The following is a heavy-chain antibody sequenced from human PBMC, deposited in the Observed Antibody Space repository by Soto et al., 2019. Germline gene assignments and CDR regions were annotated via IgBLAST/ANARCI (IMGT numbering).Heavy chain of an antibody. V-gene: IGHV4-34*01. CDR2: INHSGST. Sequence: SETLSLTCAVYGGSFSGYYWSWIRQPPGKGLEWIGEINHSGSTNYNPSLKSRVTISVDTSKNQFSLKLSSVTAADTAVYYCARGPLHTSYYYGSGSPIRYYFDYWGQGTLVTVSS. J-gene: IGHJ4*02. CDR1: GGSFSGYY. CDR3: ARGPLHTSYYYGSGSPIRYYFDY. D-gene: IGHD3-10*01.